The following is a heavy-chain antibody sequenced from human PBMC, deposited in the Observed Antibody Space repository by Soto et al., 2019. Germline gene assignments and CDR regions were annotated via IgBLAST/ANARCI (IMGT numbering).Heavy chain of an antibody. J-gene: IGHJ6*02. V-gene: IGHV5-51*01. CDR2: IYPGDSDT. CDR1: GYRLTSYC. Sequence: PXESLNLSPKGSGYRLTSYCTGRVRCISGKGLDWLGLIYPGDSDTRYSPSFQGQVTISADKSISTAYLQWSSLKASDTAMYYCARHTSDCSGGSCYPTGIYYYYGMDVWGQGTTVTVSS. D-gene: IGHD2-15*01. CDR3: ARHTSDCSGGSCYPTGIYYYYGMDV.